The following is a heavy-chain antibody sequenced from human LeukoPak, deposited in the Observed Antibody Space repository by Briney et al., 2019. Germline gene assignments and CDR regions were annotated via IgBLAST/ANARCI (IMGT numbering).Heavy chain of an antibody. D-gene: IGHD6-6*01. CDR1: VGSFSSSY. Sequence: PSETLSLTCSVSVGSFSSSYWTWIRQPPGKELEWIGYIYYSGSTKYNPSLKSRVTISADTSKNQFSLKMRSVTSADTAIYYCAREYSTSFDPWGQGTLVTVSS. CDR2: IYYSGST. CDR3: AREYSTSFDP. V-gene: IGHV4-59*01. J-gene: IGHJ5*02.